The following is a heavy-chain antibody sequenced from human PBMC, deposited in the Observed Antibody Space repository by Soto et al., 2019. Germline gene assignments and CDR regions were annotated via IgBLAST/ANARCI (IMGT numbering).Heavy chain of an antibody. Sequence: GSLRLSCAASGFTFSSYWMSWVRQAPGKGLEWVANIKQDGSEKYYVDSVKGRFTISRDNAKNSLYLQMNSLRAEDTAVYYCARDSEMATVYGMDVWGQGTTVTVSS. V-gene: IGHV3-7*05. J-gene: IGHJ6*02. CDR2: IKQDGSEK. D-gene: IGHD4-4*01. CDR1: GFTFSSYW. CDR3: ARDSEMATVYGMDV.